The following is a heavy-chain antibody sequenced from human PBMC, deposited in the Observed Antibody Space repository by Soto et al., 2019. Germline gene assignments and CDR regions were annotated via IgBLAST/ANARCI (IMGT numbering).Heavy chain of an antibody. CDR1: GFTFSSYA. Sequence: EVQLLESGGGLVQPGGSLRLSCAASGFTFSSYAMRWVRQAPGKGLEWVSAISGSGGSTYYADSVKGRFTISRDNSKNTPYLQMNSLRGEDTAVYYCARRGSGSYYDYWGQGTLVTVSS. D-gene: IGHD1-26*01. J-gene: IGHJ4*02. V-gene: IGHV3-23*01. CDR2: ISGSGGST. CDR3: ARRGSGSYYDY.